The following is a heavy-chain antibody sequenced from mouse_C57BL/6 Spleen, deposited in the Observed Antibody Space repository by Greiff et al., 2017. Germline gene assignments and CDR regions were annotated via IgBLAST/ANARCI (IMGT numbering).Heavy chain of an antibody. CDR1: GYTFTSYW. V-gene: IGHV1-55*01. D-gene: IGHD1-1*01. CDR3: ARGGIAYYYGSSYKGYFDV. Sequence: VQLQQPGAELVKPGASVKMSCKASGYTFTSYWITWVKQRPGQGLEWIGDIYPGSGSTNYNEKFKSKAILTVDTSSSTAYMQLSSLTSEDSAVYYCARGGIAYYYGSSYKGYFDVWGTGTTVTVSS. CDR2: IYPGSGST. J-gene: IGHJ1*03.